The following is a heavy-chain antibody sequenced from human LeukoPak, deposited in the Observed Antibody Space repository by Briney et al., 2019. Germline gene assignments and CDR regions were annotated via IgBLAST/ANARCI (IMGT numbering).Heavy chain of an antibody. Sequence: ASVNVSFKASGGTFSSYAISWVRQAPGQGLEWMGRIIPILGIANYAQKLQGRVTMTTDTSTNTAYMELRSLRSDDTAVYYCARSAVADTLSAYYFEYWGQGTLVTVSS. D-gene: IGHD6-19*01. V-gene: IGHV1-69*04. J-gene: IGHJ4*02. CDR1: GGTFSSYA. CDR2: IIPILGIA. CDR3: ARSAVADTLSAYYFEY.